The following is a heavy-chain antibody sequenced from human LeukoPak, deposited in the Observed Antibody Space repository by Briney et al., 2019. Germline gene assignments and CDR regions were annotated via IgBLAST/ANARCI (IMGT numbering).Heavy chain of an antibody. CDR3: ARSDCGSTSCYTMSN. CDR2: ISSDGIII. V-gene: IGHV3-64*01. J-gene: IGHJ4*02. D-gene: IGHD2-2*02. Sequence: GGSLRLSCAASGFIFSTYAMHWVRQAPGQGLDYVSGISSDGIIIHYANSVKGRFTISRDNSKNTLFLQMGSLRAEDMAVYYCARSDCGSTSCYTMSNWGQGTLVTVSS. CDR1: GFIFSTYA.